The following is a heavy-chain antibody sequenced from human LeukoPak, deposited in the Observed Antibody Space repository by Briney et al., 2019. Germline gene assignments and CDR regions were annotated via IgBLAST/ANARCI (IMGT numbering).Heavy chain of an antibody. Sequence: PAASVKVSCKASGYTFSSYYMHWVRQAPGQGLEWMGIINPSGGRTSYAQKFQGRVTMTRDTSTSAVYMELSSLRSEDTAVYYCARDVGGLQWLGKGYNWFDPWGQETLVTVSS. CDR2: INPSGGRT. CDR1: GYTFSSYY. D-gene: IGHD3-10*01. CDR3: ARDVGGLQWLGKGYNWFDP. V-gene: IGHV1-46*01. J-gene: IGHJ5*02.